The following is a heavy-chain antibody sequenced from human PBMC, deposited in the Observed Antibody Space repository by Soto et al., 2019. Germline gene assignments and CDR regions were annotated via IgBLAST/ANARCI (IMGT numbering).Heavy chain of an antibody. CDR2: MYNSGSI. V-gene: IGHV4-59*08. J-gene: IGHJ6*02. Sequence: SDTLSLTCTVSGGSISSYHWSWIRQPPGKGLEWIGYMYNSGSINYNPSLQSRVTISVDTSKNQFSLKLSSVTAADTAVYYCARHYAGGLDVWGQGTTVT. CDR1: GGSISSYH. CDR3: ARHYAGGLDV. D-gene: IGHD2-2*01.